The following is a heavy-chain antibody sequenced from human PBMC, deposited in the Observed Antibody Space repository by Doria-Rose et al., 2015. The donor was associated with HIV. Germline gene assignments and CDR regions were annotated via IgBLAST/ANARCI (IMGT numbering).Heavy chain of an antibody. CDR1: GGSVASGTPY. J-gene: IGHJ5*02. CDR2: IYYSGIT. CDR3: AKQAVNWFDP. Sequence: QVQLVQSGPGLVQPSETLSLTCTVSGGSVASGTPYWDWTRQTPGKGLEWIGTIYYSGITYYNPSLRGRVTISLHTSKNQYSLKLISVTAADTGVYYCAKQAVNWFDPWGQGTLVTVSS. V-gene: IGHV4-39*01. D-gene: IGHD6-25*01.